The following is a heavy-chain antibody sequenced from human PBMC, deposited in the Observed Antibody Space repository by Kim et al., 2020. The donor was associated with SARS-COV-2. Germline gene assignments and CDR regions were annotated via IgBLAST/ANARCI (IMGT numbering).Heavy chain of an antibody. CDR3: AKDDIWSGYYLDY. J-gene: IGHJ4*02. D-gene: IGHD3-3*01. Sequence: YNADSMKVRFTISRDISKNTLYLQINSLRAEDTAVYYCAKDDIWSGYYLDYWGQGTLVTVSS. V-gene: IGHV3-30*02.